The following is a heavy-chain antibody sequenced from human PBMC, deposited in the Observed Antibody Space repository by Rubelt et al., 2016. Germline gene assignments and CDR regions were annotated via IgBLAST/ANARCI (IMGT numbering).Heavy chain of an antibody. J-gene: IGHJ4*02. CDR3: ALSSSWYCVDY. V-gene: IGHV4-34*01. Sequence: QVQLQQWGAGLLKPSETLSLTCAVYGGSFSGYYWSWIRQPPGKGLEWIGEINHSGSTNYNPSLKSRVTISVDTSKNQFSLKLSSVTAADTAVYYCALSSSWYCVDYWGQGTLVTVSS. CDR2: INHSGST. CDR1: GGSFSGYY. D-gene: IGHD6-13*01.